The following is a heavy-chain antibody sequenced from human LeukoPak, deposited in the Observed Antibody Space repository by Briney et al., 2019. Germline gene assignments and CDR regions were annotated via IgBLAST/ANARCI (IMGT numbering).Heavy chain of an antibody. CDR3: ARRKGALYSEFAFDM. D-gene: IGHD2-21*01. Sequence: PRGSLRLSCAASGFTFNTYEMSWVRQAPGKGLEWVSYISSTGGTIYYADSMRGRFIISRDNAKNSLYLQMNSLRAEDTAVYYCARRKGALYSEFAFDMWGQGTMVTVSS. CDR1: GFTFNTYE. J-gene: IGHJ3*02. CDR2: ISSTGGTI. V-gene: IGHV3-48*03.